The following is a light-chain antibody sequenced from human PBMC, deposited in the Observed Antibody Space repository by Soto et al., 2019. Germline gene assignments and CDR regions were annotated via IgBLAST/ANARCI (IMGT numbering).Light chain of an antibody. V-gene: IGLV2-14*01. Sequence: QSALTQPASVSGPPGQSITISCTGTSSDVGGYNYVSWYQQHPGKAPKLMIYDVSNRPSGVSNRFSGYKSGNTASLTISGLQAEDEADYYCSSYTSSSTLVFGGGTKLTVL. CDR3: SSYTSSSTLV. J-gene: IGLJ2*01. CDR2: DVS. CDR1: SSDVGGYNY.